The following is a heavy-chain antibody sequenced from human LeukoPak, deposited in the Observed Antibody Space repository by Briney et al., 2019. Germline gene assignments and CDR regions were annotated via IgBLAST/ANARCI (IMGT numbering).Heavy chain of an antibody. D-gene: IGHD1-1*01. J-gene: IGHJ5*02. V-gene: IGHV4-34*01. CDR3: ARGRRSSTGTLNWFDR. Sequence: SETLSLTCAVYGGSFSGYYWSWIRQPPGKGLEWIGEINHSGSTNYNPSLKSRVTISVDTSKNQFSLKLSSVTAADTAVYYCARGRRSSTGTLNWFDRWGQGTLVTVSS. CDR1: GGSFSGYY. CDR2: INHSGST.